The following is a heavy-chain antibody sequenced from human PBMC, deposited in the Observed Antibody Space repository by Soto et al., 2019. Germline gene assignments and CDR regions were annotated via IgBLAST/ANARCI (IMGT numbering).Heavy chain of an antibody. V-gene: IGHV4-39*07. CDR2: IYYSGST. CDR3: ATEWGRIVGAPRGDY. Sequence: PSETLSLTCTVSGGSISSSSYYWGWIRQPPGNGLEWIGSIYYSGSTYYNPSLKSRVTISVDKSKNQFSLKLSSVTAADTAVYYCATEWGRIVGAPRGDYWGQGTLVTVSS. D-gene: IGHD1-26*01. J-gene: IGHJ4*02. CDR1: GGSISSSSYY.